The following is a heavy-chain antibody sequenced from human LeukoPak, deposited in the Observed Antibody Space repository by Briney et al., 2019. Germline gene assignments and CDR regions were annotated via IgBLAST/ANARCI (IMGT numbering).Heavy chain of an antibody. D-gene: IGHD1-26*01. CDR3: ARDILGAYAFDI. J-gene: IGHJ3*02. V-gene: IGHV3-7*01. CDR2: IKQDGSEK. CDR1: GFTFSSYW. Sequence: GGSLRLSCAASGFTFSSYWMSWVRQAPGKGLEWVANIKQDGSEKYYVDSVKGRFAISRDNAKNPLYLQMNSLRAEDTAVYYCARDILGAYAFDIWGQGTMVTVSS.